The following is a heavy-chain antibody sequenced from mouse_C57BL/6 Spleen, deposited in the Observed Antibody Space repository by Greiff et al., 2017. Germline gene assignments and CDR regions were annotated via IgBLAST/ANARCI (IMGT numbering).Heavy chain of an antibody. CDR1: GNTFTSYW. CDR2: IDPSDSYT. Sequence: QVQLQQPGAELVMPGASVKLSCKASGNTFTSYWMHWVKQRPGQGLEWIGEIDPSDSYTNYNQKFKGKSTLTVDKSSSTAYMQLSSLTSEDSAVYYCARYDYDVGHFDYWGQGTTLTVSS. CDR3: ARYDYDVGHFDY. J-gene: IGHJ2*01. V-gene: IGHV1-69*01. D-gene: IGHD2-4*01.